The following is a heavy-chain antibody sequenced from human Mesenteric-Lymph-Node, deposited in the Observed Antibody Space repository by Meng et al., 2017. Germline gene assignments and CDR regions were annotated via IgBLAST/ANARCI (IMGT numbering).Heavy chain of an antibody. D-gene: IGHD1-26*01. CDR3: ARDLALPSGSYSMAYYYGMDV. CDR1: GYTFTGFY. CDR2: IIPIFGTA. Sequence: SVKVSCKASGYTFTGFYMHWVRQAPGQGLEWMGGIIPIFGTANYAQKFQGRVTITTDESTSTAYMELSSLRSEDTAVYYCARDLALPSGSYSMAYYYGMDVWGQGTTVTVSS. J-gene: IGHJ6*02. V-gene: IGHV1-69*05.